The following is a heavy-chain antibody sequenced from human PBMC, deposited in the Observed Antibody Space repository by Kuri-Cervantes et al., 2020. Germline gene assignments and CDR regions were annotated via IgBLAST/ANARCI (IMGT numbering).Heavy chain of an antibody. CDR3: AKSALTPNTHWYDP. CDR2: IWYDGSNR. D-gene: IGHD2-8*01. Sequence: GGSLRLSCAASGFTFSNYWMHWVRQAPGKGLEWVAVIWYDGSNRYYADSVKGRFTISRDNSKHTLFLQMNSLRVEDTAVYYCAKSALTPNTHWYDPWGQGTLVTVSS. J-gene: IGHJ5*02. V-gene: IGHV3-33*06. CDR1: GFTFSNYW.